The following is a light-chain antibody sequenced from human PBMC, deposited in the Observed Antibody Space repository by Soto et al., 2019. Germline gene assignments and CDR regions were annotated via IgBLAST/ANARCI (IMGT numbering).Light chain of an antibody. V-gene: IGLV1-47*01. CDR1: SSNIGSNY. CDR3: AAWDDSLSGVV. Sequence: QSVLTQQPSASGTPGQRVTLSCSGSSSNIGSNYVFWYQHLPGTAPKLLIYRNNQRPSGVPDRFSGSKSGTSASLAISGLRSEDETDYYCAAWDDSLSGVVFGGGTKLTVL. CDR2: RNN. J-gene: IGLJ2*01.